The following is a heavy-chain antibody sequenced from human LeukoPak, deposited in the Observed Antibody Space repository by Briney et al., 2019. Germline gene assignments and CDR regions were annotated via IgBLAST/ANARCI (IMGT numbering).Heavy chain of an antibody. V-gene: IGHV4-59*01. CDR3: ARETSQEGAHYMDV. J-gene: IGHJ6*03. CDR2: IYYSGST. CDR1: GGSFSTYY. Sequence: PSETLSLTRTVSGGSFSTYYWSWIRQPPGKGLEWIGYIYYSGSTNYNPSLKSRVTISVDTSKNQFSLKLSSVTAADTAVYYCARETSQEGAHYMDVWGKGTTVTISS. D-gene: IGHD3-16*01.